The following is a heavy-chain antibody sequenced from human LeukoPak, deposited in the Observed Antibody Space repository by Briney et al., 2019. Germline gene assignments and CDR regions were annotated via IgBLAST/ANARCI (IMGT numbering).Heavy chain of an antibody. D-gene: IGHD3-22*01. V-gene: IGHV7-4-1*02. J-gene: IGHJ3*02. CDR1: GYTFTNFA. CDR3: ARIIPPYYYDSSGYYSPNAFDI. Sequence: ASVKVSCKASGYTFTNFALNWVRQAPGQGLEWMGWINTNTGNPTYAQGFTGRFVFSLDTSVSTAYLQISSLKAEDTAVYYCARIIPPYYYDSSGYYSPNAFDIWGQGTMVTVSS. CDR2: INTNTGNP.